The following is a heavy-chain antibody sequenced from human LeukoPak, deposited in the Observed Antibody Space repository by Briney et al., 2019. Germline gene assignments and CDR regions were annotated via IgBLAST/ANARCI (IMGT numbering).Heavy chain of an antibody. CDR3: AKCDFGVVMPFDY. CDR2: ISGSGGST. Sequence: PGGSLRLPCAASGFTFSSYAMYWVRQAPGKGLEWVSAISGSGGSTYYADSVKGRFTISRDNSKNTLYLQMNSLRAEDTAVYYCAKCDFGVVMPFDYWGQGTLVTVSS. J-gene: IGHJ4*02. CDR1: GFTFSSYA. D-gene: IGHD3-3*01. V-gene: IGHV3-23*01.